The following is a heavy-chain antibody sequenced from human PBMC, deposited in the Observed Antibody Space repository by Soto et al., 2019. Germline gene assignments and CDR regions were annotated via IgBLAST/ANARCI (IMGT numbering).Heavy chain of an antibody. Sequence: ASVKVSCTASGYTFTTYAMHWVRQAPGQRLEWMGWINAGNDNTKYSEKFQGRVTITRDTSASTVYMELSSLSSEDTAVYYCARVGHYYYGMDVWGQGTTVTVSS. D-gene: IGHD3-3*01. CDR2: INAGNDNT. V-gene: IGHV1-3*01. CDR1: GYTFTTYA. CDR3: ARVGHYYYGMDV. J-gene: IGHJ6*02.